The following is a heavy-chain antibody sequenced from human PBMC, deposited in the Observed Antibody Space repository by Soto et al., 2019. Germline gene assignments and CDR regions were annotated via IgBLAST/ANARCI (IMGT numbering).Heavy chain of an antibody. CDR3: ASTHHYDTNAYLDS. CDR2: IYADGST. CDR1: GFTVRTNY. V-gene: IGHV3-66*01. D-gene: IGHD3-22*01. Sequence: EVQLVASGGGLVQPGGSLSLSCAASGFTVRTNYLSWVRQAPGKGLEWVSVIYADGSTFYADSGKGRFTISRDNSTNTLDLQMDSMRAEDTAVYYCASTHHYDTNAYLDSWGQGTLVTVSS. J-gene: IGHJ4*02.